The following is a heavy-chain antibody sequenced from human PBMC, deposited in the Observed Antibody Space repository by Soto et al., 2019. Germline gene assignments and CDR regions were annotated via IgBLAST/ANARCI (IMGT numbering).Heavy chain of an antibody. J-gene: IGHJ6*02. CDR1: GDSISSADYY. V-gene: IGHV4-30-4*01. CDR2: IFYSGTT. D-gene: IGHD1-1*01. Sequence: PSETLSLTCTVSGDSISSADYYWSWIRQTPGKGLEWIGHIFYSGTTYYNPSLKSRLTIPVDTSKNHFSLRLTSVTAADTAVYYCARDLWVEPELYYYGMDVWGQGTTVTVSS. CDR3: ARDLWVEPELYYYGMDV.